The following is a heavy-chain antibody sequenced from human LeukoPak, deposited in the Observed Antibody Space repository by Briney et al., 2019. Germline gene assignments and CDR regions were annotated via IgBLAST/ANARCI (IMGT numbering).Heavy chain of an antibody. CDR1: GFTFSSYA. CDR2: ISGSGGST. D-gene: IGHD2-2*01. V-gene: IGHV3-23*01. Sequence: PGGSLRLSCAASGFTFSSYAMSWVRQAPGKGLEWVSAISGSGGSTYYADSVKGRFTISRDNSKNTLYLQMNSLRAEDTAVYYCAKEKGYCSSTSCYVLTNWFDPWGQGTLVTVSS. J-gene: IGHJ5*02. CDR3: AKEKGYCSSTSCYVLTNWFDP.